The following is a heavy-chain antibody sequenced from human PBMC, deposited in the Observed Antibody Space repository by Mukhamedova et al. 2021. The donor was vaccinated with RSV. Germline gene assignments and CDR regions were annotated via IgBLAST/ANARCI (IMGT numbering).Heavy chain of an antibody. V-gene: IGHV3-7*01. Sequence: KNYVDSAKGRFTISRDNAKNSLYLQMSSLRVEDTAVYYCARYQVGIGDYWGQGTLVTVSS. CDR2: K. J-gene: IGHJ4*02. D-gene: IGHD1-26*01. CDR3: ARYQVGIGDY.